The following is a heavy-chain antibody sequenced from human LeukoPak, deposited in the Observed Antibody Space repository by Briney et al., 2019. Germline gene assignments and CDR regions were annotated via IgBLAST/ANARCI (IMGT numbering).Heavy chain of an antibody. CDR2: IFPDDSNT. CDR3: ARYGLQGCSTNCYRSFYYYGMDV. J-gene: IGHJ6*02. CDR1: GYSFRGYW. D-gene: IGHD2-2*02. V-gene: IGHV5-51*01. Sequence: GESLKISCKGSGYSFRGYWIGWVRQMPGKGPELMGLIFPDDSNTVYSPSFQGQVTISVDKSISTAYVQWSGLKASDTAIYYCARYGLQGCSTNCYRSFYYYGMDVWGQGTAVTVSS.